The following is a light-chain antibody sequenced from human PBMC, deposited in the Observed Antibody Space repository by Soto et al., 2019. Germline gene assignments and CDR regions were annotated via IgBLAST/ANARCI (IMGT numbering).Light chain of an antibody. CDR1: SSNIGSNY. CDR2: RNN. Sequence: QSVLTQPPSASGTPGQRVTISCSGSSSNIGSNYVYWYQQLPGTAPKLLIYRNNQRPSGVPDRFSGSKSGTSASLAISGLRSEDDADYYCAAWDDSLSGSHVFGTGTKVTVL. J-gene: IGLJ1*01. CDR3: AAWDDSLSGSHV. V-gene: IGLV1-47*01.